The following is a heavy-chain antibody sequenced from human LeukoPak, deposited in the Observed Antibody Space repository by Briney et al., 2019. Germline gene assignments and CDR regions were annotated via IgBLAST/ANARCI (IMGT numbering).Heavy chain of an antibody. CDR3: ARDRPYSSPQGSPFDP. V-gene: IGHV4-4*07. J-gene: IGHJ5*02. D-gene: IGHD6-13*01. Sequence: KPSQTLSLTCTVSGGSISSYYWSWIRQPAGKGLEWIGRIYTSGSTNYNPSLKSRVTMSVDTSKNQFSLKLSSVTAADTAVYYCARDRPYSSPQGSPFDPWGQGTLVTVSS. CDR1: GGSISSYY. CDR2: IYTSGST.